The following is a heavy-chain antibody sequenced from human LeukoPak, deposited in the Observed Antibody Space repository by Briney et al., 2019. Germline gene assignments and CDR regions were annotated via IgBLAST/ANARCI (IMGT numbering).Heavy chain of an antibody. Sequence: ASVKVSCKASGYTFSSYAISWVRQAPGQGLEWMGGIIPIFGTANYAQKFQGRVTITADESTSTAYMELSSLRSEDTAVYYCARAVWGAMVPSYFDYWGQGTLVTVSS. D-gene: IGHD5-18*01. J-gene: IGHJ4*02. CDR1: GYTFSSYA. CDR2: IIPIFGTA. CDR3: ARAVWGAMVPSYFDY. V-gene: IGHV1-69*13.